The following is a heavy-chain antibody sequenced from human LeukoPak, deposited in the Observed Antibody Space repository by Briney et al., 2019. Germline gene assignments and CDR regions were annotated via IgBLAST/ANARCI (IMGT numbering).Heavy chain of an antibody. Sequence: GGSLRLSCAASGFTFSSYSMHWVRQAPGKGLEWLTLISYHGSDQEYTDSVKGRFTISRDNSKNTLFLQMNSLKTEDTAVYFCARSPERLGQGYLDSWGQGTLVTVSS. CDR1: GFTFSSYS. J-gene: IGHJ4*02. CDR2: ISYHGSDQ. V-gene: IGHV3-30*04. CDR3: ARSPERLGQGYLDS. D-gene: IGHD3/OR15-3a*01.